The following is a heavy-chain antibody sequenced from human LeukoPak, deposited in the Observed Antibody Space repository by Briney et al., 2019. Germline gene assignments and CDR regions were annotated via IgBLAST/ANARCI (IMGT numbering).Heavy chain of an antibody. CDR1: GFTFTTYA. D-gene: IGHD3-22*01. Sequence: GGSLRLSCAVSGFTFTTYAMTWVRQAPGKGLEWVSSITGDSSYIYYADSVKGRFTISRDNAKNSLYLQMNSLRAEDTAVYYCARDGTYYYDSSGYYSISAFDYWGQGTLVTVSS. J-gene: IGHJ4*02. CDR3: ARDGTYYYDSSGYYSISAFDY. CDR2: ITGDSSYI. V-gene: IGHV3-21*01.